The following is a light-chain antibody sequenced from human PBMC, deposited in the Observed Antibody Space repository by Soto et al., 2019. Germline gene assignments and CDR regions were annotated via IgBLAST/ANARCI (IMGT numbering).Light chain of an antibody. V-gene: IGKV3-20*01. CDR2: GAS. Sequence: EIVLTQSPGTLSLSPGERATLSCRASQSISSSYLAWYQQKPGQAPRLLIYGASSRATGIPDSFSGGGSGTDFTLTIINRGPEDFAVYYCQHYGSLPAWTFGQGTKVEIK. CDR3: QHYGSLPAWT. J-gene: IGKJ1*01. CDR1: QSISSSY.